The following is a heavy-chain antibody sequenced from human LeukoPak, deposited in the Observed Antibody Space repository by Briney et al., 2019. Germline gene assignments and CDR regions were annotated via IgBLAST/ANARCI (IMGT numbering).Heavy chain of an antibody. Sequence: ASVKVSCKASGYIFTSYGISWVRQAPGQGLDWMGWISAYNGNTNYAQKLQGRVTMTTDTSTSTAYMELRSLRSDDTAVYYCARVRDSSGWYYFDYWGQGTLVTVSS. V-gene: IGHV1-18*01. D-gene: IGHD6-19*01. CDR1: GYIFTSYG. J-gene: IGHJ4*02. CDR2: ISAYNGNT. CDR3: ARVRDSSGWYYFDY.